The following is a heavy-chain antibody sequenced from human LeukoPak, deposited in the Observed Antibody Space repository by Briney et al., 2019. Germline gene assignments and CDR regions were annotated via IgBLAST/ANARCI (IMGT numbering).Heavy chain of an antibody. J-gene: IGHJ3*02. CDR3: ATARAGYYDFWRGGGFDI. CDR1: GYSHTEFT. CDR2: FDPEDGET. D-gene: IGHD3-3*01. Sequence: GASVKVSCKFSGYSHTEFTMHAVRQHPAKRPERMVGFDPEDGETIYAQKFQGRVTMTEDTSTDTAYMELSSLRSEDTAVYYCATARAGYYDFWRGGGFDIWGQGTMVTVSS. V-gene: IGHV1-24*01.